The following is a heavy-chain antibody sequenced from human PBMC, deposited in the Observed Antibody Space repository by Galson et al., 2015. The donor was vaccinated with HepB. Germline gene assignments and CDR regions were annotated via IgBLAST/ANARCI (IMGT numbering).Heavy chain of an antibody. CDR1: GFTFPSYA. J-gene: IGHJ5*01. CDR2: ISGGGSTT. D-gene: IGHD3-10*01. CDR3: AKTRPILVLRGVLDS. Sequence: SLRLSCAASGFTFPSYAMSWVRQAPGKAPEWVSGISGGGSTTYYAESAKGRFTISRDNSKNTLYLQMNSLTVEDTARYYCAKTRPILVLRGVLDSWGHGTLVSVS. V-gene: IGHV3-23*01.